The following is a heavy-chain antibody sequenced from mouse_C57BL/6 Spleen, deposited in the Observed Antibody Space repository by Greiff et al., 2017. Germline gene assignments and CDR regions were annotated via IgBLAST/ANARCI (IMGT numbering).Heavy chain of an antibody. CDR1: GFTFSDYG. Sequence: DVKLVESGGGLVKPGGSLKLSCAASGFTFSDYGMHWVRQAPEKGLEWVAYISSGSSTIYYADTVKGRFTISRDNAKNTLFLQMTSLRSEDTAMYYCARDGSSDWYFDGWGTGTTVTVSS. J-gene: IGHJ1*03. CDR3: ARDGSSDWYFDG. V-gene: IGHV5-17*01. D-gene: IGHD1-1*01. CDR2: ISSGSSTI.